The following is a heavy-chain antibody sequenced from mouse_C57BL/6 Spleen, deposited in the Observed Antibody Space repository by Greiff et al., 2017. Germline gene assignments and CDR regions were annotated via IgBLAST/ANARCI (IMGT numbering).Heavy chain of an antibody. CDR1: GYTFTGYW. D-gene: IGHD1-1*01. V-gene: IGHV1-9*01. J-gene: IGHJ1*03. CDR2: ILPGSGST. Sequence: VQGVESGAELMKPGASVKLSCKATGYTFTGYWIEWVKQRPGHGLEWIGEILPGSGSTNYNEKFKGKATFTAYTSSNTAYMQLSSLTTEDSAIYYCARITTVVATRYFDVWGTGTTVTVSS. CDR3: ARITTVVATRYFDV.